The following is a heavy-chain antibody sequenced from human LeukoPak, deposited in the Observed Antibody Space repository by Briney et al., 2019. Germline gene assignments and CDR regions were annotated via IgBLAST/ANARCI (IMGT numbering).Heavy chain of an antibody. J-gene: IGHJ4*02. CDR3: ATNKDWAEAV. D-gene: IGHD3/OR15-3a*01. CDR2: IHYKRNT. Sequence: PSETLSLTCTVSGGSISGYYWSWIRQPPGKGLEWIGHIHYKRNTNYNASLKSRVSMLLDTSKNQISLRLSSVTAADTAVYYCATNKDWAEAVWGQGTLVIVSS. V-gene: IGHV4-59*01. CDR1: GGSISGYY.